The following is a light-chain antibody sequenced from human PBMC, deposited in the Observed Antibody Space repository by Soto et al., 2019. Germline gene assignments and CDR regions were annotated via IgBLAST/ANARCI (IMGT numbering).Light chain of an antibody. V-gene: IGLV1-40*01. CDR2: GDN. Sequence: QSVLTQPPSVSGAPGQRVSISCTGSSANIGAGYDVHWYQQVPGTAPKLLIYGDNTRPSGVPDRFSGSKSGTSASLAITGLQAEDEADYYCHSYDTSLSGSVFGGGTKVTVL. CDR3: HSYDTSLSGSV. J-gene: IGLJ2*01. CDR1: SANIGAGYD.